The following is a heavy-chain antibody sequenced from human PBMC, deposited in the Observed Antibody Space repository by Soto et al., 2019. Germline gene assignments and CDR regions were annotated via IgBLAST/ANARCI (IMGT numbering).Heavy chain of an antibody. CDR1: GYTFTSYA. D-gene: IGHD3-10*01. V-gene: IGHV1-3*01. CDR2: INAGNGNT. J-gene: IGHJ4*02. CDR3: ARCPNLWFGELFLPDY. Sequence: GASVKVSCKASGYTFTSYAMHWVRQAPGQRLEWMGWINAGNGNTKYSQKFQGRVTITRDTSASTAYMELSSLRSEDTAVYYCARCPNLWFGELFLPDYWGQGTLVTVSS.